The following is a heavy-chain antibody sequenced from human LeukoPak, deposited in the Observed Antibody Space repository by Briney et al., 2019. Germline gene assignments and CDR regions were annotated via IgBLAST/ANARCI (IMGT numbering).Heavy chain of an antibody. V-gene: IGHV3-30*18. Sequence: PGRSLRLSCAASGFTFGSYGMHWVRQAPGKGLEWVAVIWYGGSNKYYADSVKGRFTISRDNSKNTLYLQMNSLRAEDTAVYYCAKDRYGDGYNFDYWGQGTLVTVSS. CDR2: IWYGGSNK. J-gene: IGHJ4*02. CDR3: AKDRYGDGYNFDY. D-gene: IGHD5-24*01. CDR1: GFTFGSYG.